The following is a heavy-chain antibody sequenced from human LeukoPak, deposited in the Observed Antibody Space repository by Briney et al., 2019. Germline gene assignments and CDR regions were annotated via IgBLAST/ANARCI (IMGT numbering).Heavy chain of an antibody. CDR3: ARALQINRDTAMVTGIVAWFDP. CDR1: GYTFTSYY. CDR2: INPSGGST. D-gene: IGHD5-18*01. Sequence: ASVKASCKASGYTFTSYYMHWVRQAPGQGLEWMGIINPSGGSTSYAQKFQGRVTMTRDTSTSTVYMELSSLRSEDTAVYYCARALQINRDTAMVTGIVAWFDPWGQGTLVTVSS. V-gene: IGHV1-46*01. J-gene: IGHJ5*02.